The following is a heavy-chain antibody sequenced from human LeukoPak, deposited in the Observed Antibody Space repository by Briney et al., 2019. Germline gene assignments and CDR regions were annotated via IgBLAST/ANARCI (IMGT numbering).Heavy chain of an antibody. CDR1: GGSFSGYY. CDR3: ARGTRRSGIVGDTTGFKFDP. CDR2: INHSGST. J-gene: IGHJ5*02. V-gene: IGHV4-34*01. D-gene: IGHD1-26*01. Sequence: NSSETLSLTCAVYGGSFSGYYWSWIRQPPGKGLEWIGEINHSGSTNYNPSLKSRVTISVDTSKNQFSLKLRSVTAADTAVYYCARGTRRSGIVGDTTGFKFDPWGQGPLVTVSS.